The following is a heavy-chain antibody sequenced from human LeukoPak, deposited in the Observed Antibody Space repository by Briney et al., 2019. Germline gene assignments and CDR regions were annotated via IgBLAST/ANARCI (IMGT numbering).Heavy chain of an antibody. Sequence: GGSLRLSCAASGFTFSTSRMSWVRQAPEKGLEWVANINYDGSERNYVDSVKGRFTISRDNAENSWHLQMNSLRVEDTAVYYCTREEGSWGQGILVTVSS. V-gene: IGHV3-7*04. D-gene: IGHD3-10*01. CDR1: GFTFSTSR. CDR3: TREEGS. CDR2: INYDGSER. J-gene: IGHJ4*02.